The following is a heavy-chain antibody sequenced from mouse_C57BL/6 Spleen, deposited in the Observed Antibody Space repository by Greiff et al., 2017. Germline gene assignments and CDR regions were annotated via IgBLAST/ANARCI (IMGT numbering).Heavy chain of an antibody. D-gene: IGHD2-4*01. J-gene: IGHJ4*01. CDR3: ARERDYGYAMDY. V-gene: IGHV1-81*01. CDR1: GYTFTSYG. CDR2: IYPRSGNT. Sequence: VQLQQSGAELARPGASVKLSCKASGYTFTSYGISWVKQRTGQGLEWIGEIYPRSGNTYYNEKYKGKATLTADKPSSTAYMQLSSLTSEDSAVYYCARERDYGYAMDYWGQGTSVTVSS.